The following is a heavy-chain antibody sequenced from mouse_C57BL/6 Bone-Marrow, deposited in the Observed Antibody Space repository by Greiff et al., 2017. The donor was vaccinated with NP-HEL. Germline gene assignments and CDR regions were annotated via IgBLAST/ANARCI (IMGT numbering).Heavy chain of an antibody. V-gene: IGHV1-55*01. CDR1: GYTFTSYW. Sequence: QVQLQQPGAELVKPGASVKMSCKASGYTFTSYWITGVKQRPGQGLEWIGDIYPGSGSTNYNEKFKSKATLTVDTSSSTAYMQLSSLTSEDSAVYYCARSSNYYWYFDVWGTGTTVTVSS. CDR3: ARSSNYYWYFDV. D-gene: IGHD2-5*01. CDR2: IYPGSGST. J-gene: IGHJ1*03.